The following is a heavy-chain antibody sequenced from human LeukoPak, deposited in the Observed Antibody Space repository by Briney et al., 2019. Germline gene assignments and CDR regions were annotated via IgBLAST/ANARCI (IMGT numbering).Heavy chain of an antibody. V-gene: IGHV1-69*05. D-gene: IGHD3-22*01. CDR1: GGTFSSYA. J-gene: IGHJ4*02. CDR2: IIPIFGTA. CDR3: ASQKGPGITMIVADLDY. Sequence: GASVKVSCKASGGTFSSYAISWVRQAPGQGLEWMGRIIPIFGTANYAQKFQGRVTITTDESTSTACMELSSLRSEDTAVYYCASQKGPGITMIVADLDYWGQGTLVTVSS.